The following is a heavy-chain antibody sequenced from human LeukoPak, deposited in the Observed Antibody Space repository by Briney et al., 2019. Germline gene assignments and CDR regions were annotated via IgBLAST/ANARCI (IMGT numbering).Heavy chain of an antibody. CDR1: GFTFSSYA. J-gene: IGHJ3*02. CDR3: ARDHYYGSGSPPGDTFDI. V-gene: IGHV3-30-3*01. D-gene: IGHD3-10*01. Sequence: PGGSLRLSCAASGFTFSSYAMHWVRQAPGKGLEWVAVISYDGSNKYYADSVKGRFTISRDNSKNTLYLQMNSLRAEDTAVYYCARDHYYGSGSPPGDTFDIWGQGTMVTVSS. CDR2: ISYDGSNK.